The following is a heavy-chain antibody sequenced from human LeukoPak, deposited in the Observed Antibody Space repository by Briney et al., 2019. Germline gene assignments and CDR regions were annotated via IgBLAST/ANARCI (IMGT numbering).Heavy chain of an antibody. Sequence: SVKVSCKASGGTFSSYAISWVRQAPGQGLEWMGGIIPIFGTANYAQKFQGRVTVTADESTSTAYMELSSLRSEDTAVYYCARAVPYSSSWYWFDPWGQGTLVTVSS. CDR2: IIPIFGTA. CDR1: GGTFSSYA. J-gene: IGHJ5*02. V-gene: IGHV1-69*13. CDR3: ARAVPYSSSWYWFDP. D-gene: IGHD6-13*01.